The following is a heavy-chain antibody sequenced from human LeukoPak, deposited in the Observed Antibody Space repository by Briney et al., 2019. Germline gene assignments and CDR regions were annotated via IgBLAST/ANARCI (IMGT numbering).Heavy chain of an antibody. CDR2: INPNSGGT. V-gene: IGHV1-2*02. J-gene: IGHJ4*02. CDR1: GYTFTGYY. Sequence: VASVKVSCKASGYTFTGYYIHWVRQAPGQGLEWMGWINPNSGGTNFAQKFQGRVTMTRDTSISTAYMELSRLRSDDTAVYYCARDPYYYASGSYVDYWGQGTLVTVSS. CDR3: ARDPYYYASGSYVDY. D-gene: IGHD3-10*01.